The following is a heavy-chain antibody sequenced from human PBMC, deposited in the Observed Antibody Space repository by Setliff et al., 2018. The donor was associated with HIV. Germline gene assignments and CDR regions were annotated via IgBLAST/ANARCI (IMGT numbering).Heavy chain of an antibody. Sequence: SETLSLTCTVSGGSTDSGSYYWSWIRQPAGRGLEWIGRIYTSGNTNYSPSLKSRVTMSVDTSKNQFSLKLNSVTAADTAVYYCARSLISLVREGVFDIWGQGTMVTVSS. CDR3: ARSLISLVREGVFDI. CDR1: GGSTDSGSYY. J-gene: IGHJ3*02. CDR2: IYTSGNT. V-gene: IGHV4-61*02. D-gene: IGHD3-10*01.